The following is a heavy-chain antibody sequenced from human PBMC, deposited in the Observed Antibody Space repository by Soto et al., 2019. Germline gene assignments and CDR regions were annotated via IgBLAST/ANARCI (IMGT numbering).Heavy chain of an antibody. Sequence: AGGSLRLSCEASEFTFSSYTMHWVRQAPGKGLEWVAIISYDGSNKYYADFVKGRFTISRDNSKNTLYLQMNSLRPEDTALYFCARAPRYNAFWSDMDVWGQGTTVTVSS. J-gene: IGHJ6*02. CDR2: ISYDGSNK. CDR1: EFTFSSYT. D-gene: IGHD3-3*01. CDR3: ARAPRYNAFWSDMDV. V-gene: IGHV3-30-3*01.